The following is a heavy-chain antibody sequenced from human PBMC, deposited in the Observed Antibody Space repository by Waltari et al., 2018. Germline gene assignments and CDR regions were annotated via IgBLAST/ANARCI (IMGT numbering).Heavy chain of an antibody. D-gene: IGHD3-22*01. CDR1: GDSIRSHF. Sequence: VQLQESGPGLVKPSETLSLRCNVSGDSIRSHFWSWIRQAPGKGLEWIGHMYFSGTKDYNPSLKSRVAISIDTSKNHFSLNLRSVTAADTAFYYCARLPRGSVIIGAFDIWGQGTQVTVSS. V-gene: IGHV4-59*11. CDR3: ARLPRGSVIIGAFDI. CDR2: MYFSGTK. J-gene: IGHJ3*02.